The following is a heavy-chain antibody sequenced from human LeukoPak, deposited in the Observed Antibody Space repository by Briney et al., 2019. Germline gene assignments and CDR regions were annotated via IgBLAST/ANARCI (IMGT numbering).Heavy chain of an antibody. V-gene: IGHV4-59*01. CDR3: AGGHYPLEY. J-gene: IGHJ4*02. CDR1: GGSLNSGY. Sequence: PSETLSLTCSVSGGSLNSGYWSWIRQPPGKGLEWIGFLYPSGSTNYNPSLKSRVTISVDTSRTQFSLKLSSMTAADTAVYYCAGGHYPLEYWGQGTLVTVSS. D-gene: IGHD1-26*01. CDR2: LYPSGST.